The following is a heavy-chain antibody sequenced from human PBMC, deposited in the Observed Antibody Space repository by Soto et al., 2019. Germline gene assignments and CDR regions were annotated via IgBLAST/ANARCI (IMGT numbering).Heavy chain of an antibody. Sequence: EVQLLESGGGLVQPGGSLRLSCVASGFTSRPYAMSWVILAPGKGRERVSCITGSGGSTYYSDSVNGRFTISRDKSKRTVSLHMNSLRAEDTAVSYCVKHRVNPSGAFAIGGQGTMVTVSS. D-gene: IGHD2-21*01. CDR3: VKHRVNPSGAFAI. CDR1: GFTSRPYA. CDR2: ITGSGGST. V-gene: IGHV3-23*01. J-gene: IGHJ3*02.